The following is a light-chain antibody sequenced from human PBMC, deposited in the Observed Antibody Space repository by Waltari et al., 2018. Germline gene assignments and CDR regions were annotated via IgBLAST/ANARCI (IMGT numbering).Light chain of an antibody. V-gene: IGLV2-23*01. CDR3: CSFASSRTWV. CDR1: TSAVGYYNL. J-gene: IGLJ3*02. Sequence: QSALTQPASVSGSPRQSITISCTGTTSAVGYYNLVSWYQQVPGTAPKLMIYENSRRPSDISHRFSGSKSGNTASLTISGLQAEDEADYYCCSFASSRTWVFGGGTKLTVL. CDR2: ENS.